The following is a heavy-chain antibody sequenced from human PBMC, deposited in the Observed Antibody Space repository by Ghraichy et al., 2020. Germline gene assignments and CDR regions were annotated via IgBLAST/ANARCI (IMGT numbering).Heavy chain of an antibody. CDR2: INAGNGNT. CDR1: GYTFTSYA. Sequence: ASVKVSCKASGYTFTSYAMHWVRQAPGQRLEWMGWINAGNGNTKYSQKFQGRVTITRDTSASTAYMELSSLRSEDTAVYYCARNDFWSGYYFDYWGQGTLVTVSS. CDR3: ARNDFWSGYYFDY. D-gene: IGHD3-3*01. V-gene: IGHV1-3*01. J-gene: IGHJ4*02.